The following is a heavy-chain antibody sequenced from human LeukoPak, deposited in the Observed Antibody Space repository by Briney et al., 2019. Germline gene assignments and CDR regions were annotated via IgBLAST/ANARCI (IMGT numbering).Heavy chain of an antibody. CDR1: GFTFSSYG. V-gene: IGHV3-30*02. J-gene: IGHJ4*02. D-gene: IGHD3-10*01. CDR3: AKDRVAPFDY. CDR2: IRYDGSNK. Sequence: GGSLRLSCTASGFTFSSYGMHWVRQAPGKGLEWVAFIRYDGSNKYYADSVKGRFTISRDNSKNTLYLQMNSLRAEDTAVYYCAKDRVAPFDYWGQGTLVTVSS.